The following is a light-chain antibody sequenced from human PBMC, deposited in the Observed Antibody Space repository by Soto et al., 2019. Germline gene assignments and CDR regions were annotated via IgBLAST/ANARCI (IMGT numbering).Light chain of an antibody. V-gene: IGKV4-1*01. Sequence: DIVMTQSPDSLAVSLGERATINCKSSQSVLYSSNNKNYLAWYQQKPGQPPELLIYWASTRDSGVPDRFSGTGSGTDFTLTISSLQAEDVALYYCQQYFSIPHTFGQGTKLAI. CDR3: QQYFSIPHT. CDR1: QSVLYSSNNKNY. J-gene: IGKJ2*01. CDR2: WAS.